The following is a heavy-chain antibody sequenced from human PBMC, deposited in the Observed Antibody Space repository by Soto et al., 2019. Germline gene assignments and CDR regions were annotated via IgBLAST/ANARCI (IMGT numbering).Heavy chain of an antibody. J-gene: IGHJ6*02. CDR3: ARIAASGRGWDV. CDR1: GFTFSSYW. CDR2: IKQDGSEE. D-gene: IGHD6-13*01. Sequence: EVQLVESGGGLVQPGGSLRLSCVDSGFTFSSYWMSWVRQAPVKGLEWVGNIKQDGSEENYVDSVKGRFTISRDNAKNSIYLQMNSLRAEDTAVYYCARIAASGRGWDVWGRGTTVVVSS. V-gene: IGHV3-7*01.